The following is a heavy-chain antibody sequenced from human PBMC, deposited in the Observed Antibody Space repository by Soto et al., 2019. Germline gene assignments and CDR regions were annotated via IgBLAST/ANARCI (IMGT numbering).Heavy chain of an antibody. CDR1: GGSFSGYY. CDR3: TRGEGYSYGRARDY. Sequence: SETLSLTCAVYGGSFSGYYWSWIRQPPGKGLEWIGEINHSGSTNYNPSLKSRVTISVDTSKNQFSLKLSSVTAADTAVYYCTRGEGYSYGRARDYWGQGTLVTVSS. V-gene: IGHV4-34*01. J-gene: IGHJ4*02. CDR2: INHSGST. D-gene: IGHD5-18*01.